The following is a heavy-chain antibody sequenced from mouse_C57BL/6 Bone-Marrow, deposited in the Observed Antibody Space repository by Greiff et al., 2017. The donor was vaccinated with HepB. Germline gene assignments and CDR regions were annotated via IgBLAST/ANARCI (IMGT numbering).Heavy chain of an antibody. J-gene: IGHJ1*03. V-gene: IGHV1-85*01. Sequence: LVESGPELVKPGASVKLSCKASGYTFTSYDINWVKQRPGQGLEWIGWIYPRDGSTKYNEKFKGKATLTVDTSSSTAYMELHSLTSEDSAVYFCARDTFYGSSYFWYFDVWGTGTTVTVSS. CDR3: ARDTFYGSSYFWYFDV. D-gene: IGHD1-1*01. CDR1: GYTFTSYD. CDR2: IYPRDGST.